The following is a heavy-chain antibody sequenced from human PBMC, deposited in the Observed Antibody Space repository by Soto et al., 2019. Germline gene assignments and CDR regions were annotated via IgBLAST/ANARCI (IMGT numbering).Heavy chain of an antibody. D-gene: IGHD2-15*01. CDR2: IYYSGRT. CDR3: ARGHLGITTTGTWYDFDY. CDR1: GDSISSYY. V-gene: IGHV4-59*01. Sequence: QVQLQESGPRLVKPSETLSLTCTVSGDSISSYYWTWIRQPPGKGLEYMAYIYYSGRTYYNPSLKSRVTISVDTSKNQFSLKLSSVTAADTAVYYCARGHLGITTTGTWYDFDYWGQGTLVTVSS. J-gene: IGHJ4*02.